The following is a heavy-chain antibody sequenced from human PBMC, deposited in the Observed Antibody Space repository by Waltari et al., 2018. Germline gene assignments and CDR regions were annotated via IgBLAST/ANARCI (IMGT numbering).Heavy chain of an antibody. D-gene: IGHD2-2*01. CDR1: GGTFHGHT. CDR2: IIPIFGTA. CDR3: ARGGLYRNFDD. J-gene: IGHJ4*02. Sequence: QVQLVQSAAAVRKPGSSVKVSCTASGGTFHGHTISWVRQAPGQGLEWVGGIIPIFGTANYAQSFQGRVTMTADDSTNTAYMELNSLRSEDTAMYYCARGGLYRNFDDWGQGTLVTVS. V-gene: IGHV1-69*01.